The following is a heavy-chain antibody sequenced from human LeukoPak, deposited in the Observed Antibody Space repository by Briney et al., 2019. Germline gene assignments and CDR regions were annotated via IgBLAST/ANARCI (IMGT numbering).Heavy chain of an antibody. CDR3: ATDRGSYYTDY. CDR1: GFTFSNAW. J-gene: IGHJ4*02. V-gene: IGHV3-15*01. CDR2: IKSKTDGGTT. Sequence: GGSLRLSCAASGFTFSNAWMSWVRQAPGKGLEWVGRIKSKTDGGTTDYAAPVKGRFTISRDDSKNTLYLQMNSLKTEDTAVYYCATDRGSYYTDYWGQGTLVTVSS. D-gene: IGHD1-26*01.